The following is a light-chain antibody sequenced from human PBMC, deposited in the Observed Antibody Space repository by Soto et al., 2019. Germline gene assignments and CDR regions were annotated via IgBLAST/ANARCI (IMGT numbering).Light chain of an antibody. V-gene: IGKV3-20*01. CDR3: QQYGSSPWT. Sequence: EIVLTQSPGTLSLSPGERATLSCRASQGVPNNFSAWLQQTPGPPTSLLIYAASSRGGIPARFSGGGSGSDFTLTINRLEPEDFAVYYCQQYGSSPWTFGQGTKVEIK. CDR1: QGVPNNF. J-gene: IGKJ1*01. CDR2: AAS.